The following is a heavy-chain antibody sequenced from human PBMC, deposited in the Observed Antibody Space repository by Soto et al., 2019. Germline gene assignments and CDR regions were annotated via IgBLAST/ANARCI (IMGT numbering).Heavy chain of an antibody. D-gene: IGHD4-4*01. CDR1: GFTFSSYA. J-gene: IGHJ5*02. V-gene: IGHV3-23*01. CDR3: ARDAAFGNYAYNWFAP. Sequence: GGSLRLSCAASGFTFSSYAMTWVRQAPGKGLEWVSGISGSGATTSYADSVKGRFTVSRDNSKNTLYLQMNSLRVEDTAVYYCARDAAFGNYAYNWFAPWGQGTLVTVSS. CDR2: ISGSGATT.